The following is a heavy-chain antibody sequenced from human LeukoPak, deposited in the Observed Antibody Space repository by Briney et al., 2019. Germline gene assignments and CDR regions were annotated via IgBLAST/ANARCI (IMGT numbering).Heavy chain of an antibody. V-gene: IGHV5-51*01. D-gene: IGHD2-2*01. Sequence: GESLKISCKGSGYSFASYWIGWVRQMPGKGLELTGIIYPSDSDTTYSPSFQGQVTISADKSISTVYLQWSSLKASDTAMYYCARRGGYCSSTTCYGVSRAFDIWGQGTMVSVSS. CDR2: IYPSDSDT. J-gene: IGHJ3*02. CDR3: ARRGGYCSSTTCYGVSRAFDI. CDR1: GYSFASYW.